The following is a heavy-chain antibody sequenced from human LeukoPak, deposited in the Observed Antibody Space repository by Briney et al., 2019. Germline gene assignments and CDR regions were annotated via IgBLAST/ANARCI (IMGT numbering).Heavy chain of an antibody. CDR2: IYSGGYT. CDR3: ARQRYYYDSSGPYFDY. V-gene: IGHV3-66*04. Sequence: GGSLRLSCAASGFTFSNYAMSWVRQAPGKGLEWASPGKGLEWVSLIYSGGYTYYADSVKGRFTISRDNSKNTLYLQMNSLRGEDTAVYYCARQRYYYDSSGPYFDYWGQGTLVTVSS. J-gene: IGHJ4*02. CDR1: GFTFSNYA. D-gene: IGHD3-22*01.